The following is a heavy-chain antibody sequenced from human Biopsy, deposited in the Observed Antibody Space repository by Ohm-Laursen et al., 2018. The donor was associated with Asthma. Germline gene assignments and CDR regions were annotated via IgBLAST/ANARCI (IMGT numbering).Heavy chain of an antibody. D-gene: IGHD3-3*01. V-gene: IGHV4-30-4*01. CDR3: ARSAKTIFGVVMGSYYYGMDV. J-gene: IGHJ6*02. Sequence: TLSLTCTVSGGSISSDDYYWSWIRQAPGKGLEWIAYIYSSGDTYYSPSLKSRVTISVDTSKNQFSLKLSSVTAADTAVYYCARSAKTIFGVVMGSYYYGMDVWGQGTTVTVSS. CDR1: GGSISSDDYY. CDR2: IYSSGDT.